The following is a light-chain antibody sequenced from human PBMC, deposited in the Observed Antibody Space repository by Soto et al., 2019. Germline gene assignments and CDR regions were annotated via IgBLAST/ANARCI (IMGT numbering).Light chain of an antibody. J-gene: IGKJ1*01. V-gene: IGKV1-27*01. CDR3: QKYNSAGT. Sequence: DIQMTQSPSSLSASVGDRVTITCRASQGISNYLAWYQQKPGKVPKLLIYAASTLQSGVPSRFSGSGSGTDFTLTISSLQPEDVAAYYCQKYNSAGTFCQGTKVEIK. CDR1: QGISNY. CDR2: AAS.